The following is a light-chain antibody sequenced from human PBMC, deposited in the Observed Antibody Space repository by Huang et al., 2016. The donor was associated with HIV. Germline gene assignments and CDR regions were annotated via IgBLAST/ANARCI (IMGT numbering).Light chain of an antibody. V-gene: IGKV1-9*01. J-gene: IGKJ5*01. Sequence: IQLTQSPSSLSGFVGDRVTITCRASQDISTNSAWYQQKPGEAPKVLIYAASTLQSGVPARFSGSVSGIYFTLTITNLQPEDFTTYYCQQLNNYPITFGQGTRLDIK. CDR2: AAS. CDR1: QDISTN. CDR3: QQLNNYPIT.